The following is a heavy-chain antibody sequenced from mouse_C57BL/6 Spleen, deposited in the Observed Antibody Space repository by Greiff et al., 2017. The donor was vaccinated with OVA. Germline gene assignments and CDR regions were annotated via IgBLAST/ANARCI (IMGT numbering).Heavy chain of an antibody. CDR2: IYPGDGDT. CDR3: ARSPYYYGSPHFDY. Sequence: QVQLKESGPELVKPGASVKISCKASGYAFSSSWMNWVKQRPGKGLEWIGRIYPGDGDTNYNGKFKGKATLTADKSSSTAYMQLSSLTSEDSAVYFGARSPYYYGSPHFDYWGQGTTLTVSS. V-gene: IGHV1-82*01. D-gene: IGHD1-1*01. CDR1: GYAFSSSW. J-gene: IGHJ2*01.